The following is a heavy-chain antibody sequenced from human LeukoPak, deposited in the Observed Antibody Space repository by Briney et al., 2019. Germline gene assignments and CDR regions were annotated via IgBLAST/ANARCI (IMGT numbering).Heavy chain of an antibody. CDR3: ARLLRKSSSDDY. CDR1: GYTFTGYY. J-gene: IGHJ4*02. D-gene: IGHD6-6*01. Sequence: ASVKVSCKASGYTFTGYYMHWVRQAPGQGLEWMEWINPNSGGTNYAQKFQGRVTMTRDTSISTAYMELSRLRSDDTAVYYCARLLRKSSSDDYWGQGTLVTVSS. CDR2: INPNSGGT. V-gene: IGHV1-2*02.